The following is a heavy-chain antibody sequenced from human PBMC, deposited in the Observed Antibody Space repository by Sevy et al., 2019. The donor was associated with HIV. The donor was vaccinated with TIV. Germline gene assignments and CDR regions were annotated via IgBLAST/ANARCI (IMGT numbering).Heavy chain of an antibody. Sequence: TLSLTCTVSGGSISTSSYYWSWIRQHPGKGLEWIGYIYYRGSTYYNPSLKSRVSISVDTSKNQFSLNLRSVTAADTAVYFCARDCSSTSCYTNAPWGQGTLVTVSS. D-gene: IGHD2-2*02. V-gene: IGHV4-31*03. CDR3: ARDCSSTSCYTNAP. J-gene: IGHJ5*02. CDR2: IYYRGST. CDR1: GGSISTSSYY.